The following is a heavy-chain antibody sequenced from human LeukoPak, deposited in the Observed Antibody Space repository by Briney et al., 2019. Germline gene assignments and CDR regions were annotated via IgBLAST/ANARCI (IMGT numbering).Heavy chain of an antibody. Sequence: PGTSLRLSCASSEFTFRSYAMHWVRQAPGKGLEWVAVISYDGTITYYADSVKGRFTISRDNSKNTLYLQMNSLRAEDTAVYYCARGGRIQLWFITGMDVWGQGTTVTVSS. CDR1: EFTFRSYA. D-gene: IGHD5-18*01. J-gene: IGHJ6*02. CDR2: ISYDGTIT. CDR3: ARGGRIQLWFITGMDV. V-gene: IGHV3-30*14.